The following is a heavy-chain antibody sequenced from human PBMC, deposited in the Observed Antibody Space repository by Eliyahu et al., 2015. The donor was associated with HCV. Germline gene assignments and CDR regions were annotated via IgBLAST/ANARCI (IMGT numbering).Heavy chain of an antibody. CDR3: ARVSSGSSGTWNYFDH. Sequence: EVQLVESGEGLVQPXGXLRLSCAASGFXFXXHAXHWFRQAPGKGLEYVSAITSNGGSTYYADSVKGRFTISRDNSKNTLYLQMGSLRAEDMAVYYCARVSSGSSGTWNYFDHWGQGTLVTVSS. D-gene: IGHD1-26*01. CDR2: ITSNGGST. J-gene: IGHJ4*02. CDR1: GFXFXXHA. V-gene: IGHV3-64*02.